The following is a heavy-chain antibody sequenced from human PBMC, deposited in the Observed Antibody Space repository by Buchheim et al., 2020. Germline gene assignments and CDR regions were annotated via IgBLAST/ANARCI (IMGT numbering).Heavy chain of an antibody. Sequence: QLQLQESGSGLVKPSQTLSLTCAVSGGSISSGGYSWSWIRQPPGKGLEWIGYIYHSGSTYYNPSLTSRVTISVHRSKHQFALRLSSVTAADTAVYYCARAVSDFWGALGAFDYWGQGTL. J-gene: IGHJ4*02. V-gene: IGHV4-30-2*01. D-gene: IGHD3-3*01. CDR1: GGSISSGGYS. CDR3: ARAVSDFWGALGAFDY. CDR2: IYHSGST.